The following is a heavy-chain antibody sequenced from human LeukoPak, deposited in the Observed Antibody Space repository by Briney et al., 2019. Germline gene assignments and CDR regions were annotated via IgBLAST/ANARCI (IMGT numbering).Heavy chain of an antibody. V-gene: IGHV3-21*01. CDR3: ARGLGYCSSTSCYFDY. CDR1: GFTFSSYS. Sequence: GGSLRLSCAASGFTFSSYSMNWVRQAPGKGPEWVSSISSSSSYIYYADSVKGRFTISRDNAKNSLYLQMNSLRAEDTAVYYCARGLGYCSSTSCYFDYWGQGTLVTVSS. CDR2: ISSSSSYI. D-gene: IGHD2-2*01. J-gene: IGHJ4*02.